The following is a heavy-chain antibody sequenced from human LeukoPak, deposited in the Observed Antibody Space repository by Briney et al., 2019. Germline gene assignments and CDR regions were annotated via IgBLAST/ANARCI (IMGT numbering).Heavy chain of an antibody. Sequence: SETLSLTCTVSGGSIGSGTYYWNWIRQPAGKGLEWIGRISTSGVTNYNPSLKSRVTISVLTSKNRFSLKLSSVTAADTAVYYCATLTGGDDAFDIWGQGTMVTVSS. J-gene: IGHJ3*02. V-gene: IGHV4-61*02. D-gene: IGHD4-23*01. CDR2: ISTSGVT. CDR1: GGSIGSGTYY. CDR3: ATLTGGDDAFDI.